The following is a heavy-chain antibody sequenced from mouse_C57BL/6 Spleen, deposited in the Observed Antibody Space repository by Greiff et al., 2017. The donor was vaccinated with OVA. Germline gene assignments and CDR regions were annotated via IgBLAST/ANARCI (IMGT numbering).Heavy chain of an antibody. J-gene: IGHJ4*01. CDR1: GYAFTNYL. D-gene: IGHD2-4*01. CDR2: INPGSGGT. Sequence: QVQLKESGAELVRPGTSVKVSCKASGYAFTNYLIEWVKQRPGQGLEWIGVINPGSGGTNYNEKFKGKATLTADKSSSTAYMQLSSLTSEDSAVYFCARAGLRYAMDYWGQGTSVTVSS. V-gene: IGHV1-54*01. CDR3: ARAGLRYAMDY.